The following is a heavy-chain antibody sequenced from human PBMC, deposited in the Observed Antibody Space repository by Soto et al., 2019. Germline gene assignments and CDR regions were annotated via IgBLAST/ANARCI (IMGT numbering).Heavy chain of an antibody. V-gene: IGHV1-69*01. CDR1: GGTFSTFG. D-gene: IGHD3-16*01. Sequence: QVQLVQSGAEVKKTGSSVKVSCKTSGGTFSTFGISWVRQAPGQGLEWMGGIIPFFGTAEYSQKFEDRITITADESTNTVYMDLRSLTSEDTAIYCCAITAPMDAGDKYYYDFWGQGALVTVSS. CDR2: IIPFFGTA. J-gene: IGHJ4*02. CDR3: AITAPMDAGDKYYYDF.